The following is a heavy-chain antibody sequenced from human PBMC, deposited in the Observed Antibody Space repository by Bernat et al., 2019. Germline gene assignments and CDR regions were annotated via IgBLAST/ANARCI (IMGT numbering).Heavy chain of an antibody. CDR2: MNPNSGNT. J-gene: IGHJ6*02. V-gene: IGHV1-8*01. Sequence: QVQLVQSGAEVKKPGASVKVSCKASGYTFTSYDINWVRQATGQGLEWMGWMNPNSGNTGYEQKFQGRVTMTRNTSISTAYMELSSLRSEDTAVYYCARANQYSSGWPYYYYGMDVWGQGTTVTVSS. CDR1: GYTFTSYD. D-gene: IGHD6-19*01. CDR3: ARANQYSSGWPYYYYGMDV.